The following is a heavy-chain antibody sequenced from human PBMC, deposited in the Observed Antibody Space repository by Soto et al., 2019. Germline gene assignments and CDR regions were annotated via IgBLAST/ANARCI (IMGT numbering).Heavy chain of an antibody. J-gene: IGHJ4*02. D-gene: IGHD3-22*01. CDR2: ISYDGSNN. Sequence: GGSLRLSCAASEFTFSTYTIHWVRQAPGKGLEWVALISYDGSNNYYADSVKGRFTISRDNSKNTLSLQMTSLRAGDTAVYFCARASPYSYDGSGPIDCWGQGTLVTVSS. V-gene: IGHV3-30-3*01. CDR3: ARASPYSYDGSGPIDC. CDR1: EFTFSTYT.